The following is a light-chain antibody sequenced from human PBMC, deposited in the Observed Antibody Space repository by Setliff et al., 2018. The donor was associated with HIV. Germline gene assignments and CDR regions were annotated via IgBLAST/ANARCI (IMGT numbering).Light chain of an antibody. V-gene: IGLV1-44*01. CDR3: ASWDDSLKVDV. J-gene: IGLJ1*01. CDR2: TNS. Sequence: QSALTQSPSVSGTPGQRVTISCSGSNSNIGTTTVNWYQRLPGAAPKLIIYTNSHRPSGVPDRFSGSKSGTSASLAISGLRSEDEAEYYCASWDDSLKVDVFGSGTK. CDR1: NSNIGTTT.